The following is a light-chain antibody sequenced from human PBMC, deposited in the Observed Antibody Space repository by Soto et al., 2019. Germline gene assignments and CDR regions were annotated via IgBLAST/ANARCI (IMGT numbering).Light chain of an antibody. CDR3: SSYAGSNNVV. CDR2: EVS. J-gene: IGLJ3*02. Sequence: QPVLTQPPSASGSPGQSVTLSCTGTSSDVGGYNYVSWYQQHPGEAPKLMIYEVSKRPSGVPDRLSGSKSGNTASLTVSGLQAEDEADYYCSSYAGSNNVVFGGGTQLTVL. V-gene: IGLV2-8*01. CDR1: SSDVGGYNY.